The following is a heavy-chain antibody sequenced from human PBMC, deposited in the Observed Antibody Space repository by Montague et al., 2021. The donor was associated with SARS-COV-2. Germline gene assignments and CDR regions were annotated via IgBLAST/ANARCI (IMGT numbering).Heavy chain of an antibody. CDR2: IYYSGST. V-gene: IGHV4-39*01. D-gene: IGHD5-24*01. CDR3: ARHKRGWLQLRPDAFDI. J-gene: IGHJ3*02. Sequence: SETLSLTCTVSGGSISGSSYDWCWLRESGGKGLWWIGSIYYSGSTYYXPPLKSRVTISVDTSKNQSSLKLSSVTAADTAVYYCARHKRGWLQLRPDAFDIWGQGTMVTVSS. CDR1: GGSISGSSYD.